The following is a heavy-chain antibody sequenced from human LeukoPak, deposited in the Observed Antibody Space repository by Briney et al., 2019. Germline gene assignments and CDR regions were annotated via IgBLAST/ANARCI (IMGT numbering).Heavy chain of an antibody. CDR2: ISAYSTYNGNT. CDR3: TRDLGQWLLQGIFFDY. CDR1: GYTFTGYY. J-gene: IGHJ4*02. V-gene: IGHV1-18*04. Sequence: ASVKVSCKASGYTFTGYYMHWVRQAPGQGPEWMGWISAYSTYNGNTNYAQKFQGRVTMTTDTSTSTAYMELRSLRSDDTAVYYCTRDLGQWLLQGIFFDYWGQGTLVTVSS. D-gene: IGHD5-12*01.